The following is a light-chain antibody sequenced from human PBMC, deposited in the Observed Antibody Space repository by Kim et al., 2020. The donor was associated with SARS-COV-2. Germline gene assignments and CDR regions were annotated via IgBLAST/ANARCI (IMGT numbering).Light chain of an antibody. V-gene: IGKV1-17*01. CDR3: LQHNTSPIT. CDR2: GAS. CDR1: QDIRND. Sequence: ASVGDRVTITCRASQDIRNDLGWYQQNPGRAPKRLIYGASSLQGGVPSRFSGSGSGTEFTLTISSLQPEDFATYFCLQHNTSPITFGQGTRLEIK. J-gene: IGKJ5*01.